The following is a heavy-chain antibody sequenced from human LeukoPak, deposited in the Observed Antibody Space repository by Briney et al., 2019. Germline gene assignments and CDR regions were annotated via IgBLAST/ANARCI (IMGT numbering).Heavy chain of an antibody. D-gene: IGHD3-10*01. CDR1: GFTFSSYS. Sequence: GGSLRLSCAASGFTFSSYSIHWVRQAPGRGLEWLAVISYDGSNKYYADSVKGRFTISRDNSKNMLYLQMNSLRAEDTAVYYCAREEYYYGSGSYYYYYYGMDVWGQGTTVTVSS. V-gene: IGHV3-30-3*01. J-gene: IGHJ6*02. CDR3: AREEYYYGSGSYYYYYYGMDV. CDR2: ISYDGSNK.